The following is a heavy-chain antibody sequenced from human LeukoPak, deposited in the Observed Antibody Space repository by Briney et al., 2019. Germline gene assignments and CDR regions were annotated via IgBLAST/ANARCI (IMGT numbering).Heavy chain of an antibody. CDR3: ARWGYDILTGYYDYFDY. D-gene: IGHD3-9*01. Sequence: ASVKVSCTASGYTFTSYGISWVRQAPGQGLELMGWISAYNGNTNYAQKLQGRGTMTTDTSTSTAYMELRSLRSDDTAVYYCARWGYDILTGYYDYFDYWGQGTLVTVSS. V-gene: IGHV1-18*01. CDR1: GYTFTSYG. CDR2: ISAYNGNT. J-gene: IGHJ4*02.